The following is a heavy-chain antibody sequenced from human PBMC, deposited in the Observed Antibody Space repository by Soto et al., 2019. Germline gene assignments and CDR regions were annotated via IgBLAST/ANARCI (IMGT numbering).Heavy chain of an antibody. V-gene: IGHV1-18*01. J-gene: IGHJ4*02. D-gene: IGHD4-17*01. Sequence: ASVKVSCKASGYTIPNSGFSWVRQAPGQGLEWVGWIRVNNGDTHYAQKLQGRVTMTTDTSTSTAFMELRSLRSDDTAVYYCARDLGYSDSDVHYCGQGTLVTVSS. CDR3: ARDLGYSDSDVHY. CDR2: IRVNNGDT. CDR1: GYTIPNSG.